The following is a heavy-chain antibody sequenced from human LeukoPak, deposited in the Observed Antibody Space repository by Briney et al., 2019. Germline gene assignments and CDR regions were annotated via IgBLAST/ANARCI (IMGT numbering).Heavy chain of an antibody. CDR1: GFTFSHYA. V-gene: IGHV3-23*01. D-gene: IGHD3-10*01. Sequence: GGSLRLSCAASGFTFSHYAMRWVRQAPGKGLEWLSEIGGGGDGAYHADSVKGRFTISRDNSKNTLYLQMNSLGAEDTAVYYCTTSWPKVREGDQWGQGTLVTVPS. CDR3: TTSWPKVREGDQ. J-gene: IGHJ4*02. CDR2: IGGGGDGA.